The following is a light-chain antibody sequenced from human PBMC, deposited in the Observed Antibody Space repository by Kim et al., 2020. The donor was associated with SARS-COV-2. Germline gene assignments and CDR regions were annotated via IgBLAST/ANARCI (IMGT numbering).Light chain of an antibody. CDR3: QQYDSYSRT. CDR1: QSISTW. CDR2: DAS. V-gene: IGKV1-5*01. J-gene: IGKJ2*01. Sequence: SASVGDRVTITCRASQSISTWLAWYQQKPGKAPELLMYDASRLQSGVPSRFSGSGSGTEFTLTISSLQPGDFATYYCQQYDSYSRTFGQETKLEI.